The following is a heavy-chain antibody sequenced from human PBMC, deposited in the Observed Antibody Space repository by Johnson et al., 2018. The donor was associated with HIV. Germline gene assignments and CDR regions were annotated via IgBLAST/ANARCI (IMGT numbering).Heavy chain of an antibody. Sequence: QVQLVESGGGLVQPGRSLRLSCAASGFTFSSYAMHWVRQAPGKGLEWVAVISYDGSNKYYADSVKGRFTISRDNSKNTLYLQMNSLRAEDTAGYYCARGLNCTNGVCYTWAFDIWGQGTMVTVSS. V-gene: IGHV3-30-3*01. CDR2: ISYDGSNK. CDR1: GFTFSSYA. J-gene: IGHJ3*02. CDR3: ARGLNCTNGVCYTWAFDI. D-gene: IGHD2-8*01.